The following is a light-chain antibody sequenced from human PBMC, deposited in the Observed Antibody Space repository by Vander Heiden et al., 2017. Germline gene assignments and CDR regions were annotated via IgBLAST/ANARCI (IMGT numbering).Light chain of an antibody. CDR2: GAS. Sequence: EIVLTQSPGTLSLSPGERATLSCRASQSVTSSYLAWYQQTPGQAPRLLIDGASSRATGIPDRFSGSGSGTDFTLTISRLEPEDFAVYYCQQYGSSPRTFGQGTKVEIK. CDR3: QQYGSSPRT. J-gene: IGKJ1*01. V-gene: IGKV3-20*01. CDR1: QSVTSSY.